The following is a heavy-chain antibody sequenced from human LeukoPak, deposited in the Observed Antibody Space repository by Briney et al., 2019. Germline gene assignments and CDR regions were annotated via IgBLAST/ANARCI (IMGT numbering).Heavy chain of an antibody. J-gene: IGHJ4*02. D-gene: IGHD3-22*01. V-gene: IGHV3-30*18. Sequence: GRSLRLSCAASGFTFSSYGMHWVRQAPGKGLEWVAVISYDGSNKYYADSVKGRFTISRDNSENTLHLQMNSLRAEDTAVYYCAKDGPSYDSSGYYLDYFDYWGQGTLVTVSS. CDR2: ISYDGSNK. CDR1: GFTFSSYG. CDR3: AKDGPSYDSSGYYLDYFDY.